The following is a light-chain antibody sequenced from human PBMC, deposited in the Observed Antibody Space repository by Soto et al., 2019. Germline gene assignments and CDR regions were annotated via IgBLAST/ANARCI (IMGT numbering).Light chain of an antibody. V-gene: IGKV3D-15*01. J-gene: IGKJ5*01. CDR1: QSVSFY. CDR3: QQYNKWPAEIT. CDR2: DAS. Sequence: EIVLTQSPGSLSLSPGERATLSCRASQSVSFYLAWYQQKPGQAPRLLISDASSRATDVPDRFSGSGSGTEFTLTISSLQSEDSGVYYCQQYNKWPAEITFGQGTRLEIK.